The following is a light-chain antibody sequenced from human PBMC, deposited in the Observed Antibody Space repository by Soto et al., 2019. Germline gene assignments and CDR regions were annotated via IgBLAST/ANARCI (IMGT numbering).Light chain of an antibody. J-gene: IGLJ1*01. CDR3: AAWDDRLDVYV. Sequence: QSVLTQPPSASGSPEKIVAISCSGSSSNIGSNTVTWYQQLPGTAPKLLIYSTSQRSSGVPGRFSGSKSGASASLSISGLQSEDEADYYCAAWDDRLDVYVFGTGTKVTVL. CDR1: SSNIGSNT. V-gene: IGLV1-44*01. CDR2: STS.